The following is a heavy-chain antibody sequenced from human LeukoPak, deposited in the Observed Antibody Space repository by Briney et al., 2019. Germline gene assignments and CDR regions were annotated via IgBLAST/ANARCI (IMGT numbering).Heavy chain of an antibody. CDR3: AKDQYSSGWHSDY. J-gene: IGHJ4*02. V-gene: IGHV3-30*18. CDR2: ISYDGSNK. Sequence: PGRSLRLSCAASGFTFSSYGMHWVRQAPGKGLEWVAVISYDGSNKYYADSVKGRFTISRDNSKNTLYLQMNSLRAEDTAVYYCAKDQYSSGWHSDYWGQGTLVTVSS. D-gene: IGHD6-19*01. CDR1: GFTFSSYG.